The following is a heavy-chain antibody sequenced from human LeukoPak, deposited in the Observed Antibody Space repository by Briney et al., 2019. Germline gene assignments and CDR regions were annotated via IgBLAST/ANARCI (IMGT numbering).Heavy chain of an antibody. J-gene: IGHJ4*02. CDR3: ARRVAVTARYYFDF. CDR2: VYYNGNT. Sequence: SETLSLTCAVSGGSISTYYWTWIRQPPGKGLEWIGFVYYNGNTNYNPSLKSRVTISVGTSKNQFSLKLSSVTAADTAVYFCARRVAVTARYYFDFWGQGTLVTVSS. CDR1: GGSISTYY. D-gene: IGHD6-19*01. V-gene: IGHV4-59*08.